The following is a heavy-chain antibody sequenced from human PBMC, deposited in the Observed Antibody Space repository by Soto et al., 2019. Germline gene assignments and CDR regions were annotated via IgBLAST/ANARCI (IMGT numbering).Heavy chain of an antibody. CDR2: ISSSSSYI. Sequence: GGSLRLSCAASGFTFSSYSMNWVRQAPVKGLEWVSSISSSSSYIYYADSVKGRFTISRDNAKNSLYLQMNSLRAEDTAVYYCARDYDYVWGSYRYKGYFDYRRQRTLVPVSP. CDR3: ARDYDYVWGSYRYKGYFDY. CDR1: GFTFSSYS. D-gene: IGHD3-16*02. V-gene: IGHV3-21*01. J-gene: IGHJ4*02.